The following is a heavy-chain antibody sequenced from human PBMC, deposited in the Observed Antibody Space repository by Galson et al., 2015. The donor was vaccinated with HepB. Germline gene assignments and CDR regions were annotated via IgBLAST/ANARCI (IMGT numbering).Heavy chain of an antibody. Sequence: SLRLSCAASGFTFSSYAMHWVRQAPGKGLEWVAIISYDESNKYYADSVKGRFTISRDNSKDTLHPQMNSLRAEDTAVYYCARAWFGELLSYFFDYWGQGTLVTVSS. D-gene: IGHD3-10*01. V-gene: IGHV3-30*04. CDR3: ARAWFGELLSYFFDY. CDR1: GFTFSSYA. CDR2: ISYDESNK. J-gene: IGHJ4*02.